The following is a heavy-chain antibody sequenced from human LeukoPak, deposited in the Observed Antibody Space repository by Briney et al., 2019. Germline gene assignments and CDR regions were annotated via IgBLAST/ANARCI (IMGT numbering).Heavy chain of an antibody. CDR2: IYSGGST. D-gene: IGHD3-10*01. J-gene: IGHJ5*02. V-gene: IGHV3-66*01. CDR3: ARGAYGSGSYGDNWFDP. Sequence: GGSLRLSCAASGFTVSSNYMSWVRQAPGKGLEWVSIIYSGGSTYYADSVKGRFTISRDNSKNTLYLQMNSLRAEDTAVYYCARGAYGSGSYGDNWFDPWGQGTLVTVSS. CDR1: GFTVSSNY.